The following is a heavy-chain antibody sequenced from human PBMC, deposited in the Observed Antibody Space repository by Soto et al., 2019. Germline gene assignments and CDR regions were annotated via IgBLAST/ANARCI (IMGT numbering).Heavy chain of an antibody. CDR1: GYTFVNYE. V-gene: IGHV1-8*01. J-gene: IGHJ4*02. Sequence: QVQLVQSGAEVKKPGASVKVSCKASGYTFVNYEINWVRQATGQGLEWLGWMNPHSGDTFYAQNFQGRVTMTRNTSITTAYMELNSLKSEDTGVYYCARQQAMDYWGQGTLVTVSS. CDR3: ARQQAMDY. CDR2: MNPHSGDT.